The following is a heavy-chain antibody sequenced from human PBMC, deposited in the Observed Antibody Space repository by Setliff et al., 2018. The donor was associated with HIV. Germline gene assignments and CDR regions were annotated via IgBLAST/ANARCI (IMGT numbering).Heavy chain of an antibody. D-gene: IGHD3-22*01. V-gene: IGHV4-59*08. CDR1: GASIRGHY. Sequence: PSETLSLTCSVSGASIRGHYWSWIRQSPGKGLEWIGNIYYSGNTNYNPSFKSRVTISVDTSKNQFSLRVNSVTAADTAVYYCARALVPSGYYYGRHAFDIWGQGTKVTVSS. CDR3: ARALVPSGYYYGRHAFDI. CDR2: IYYSGNT. J-gene: IGHJ3*02.